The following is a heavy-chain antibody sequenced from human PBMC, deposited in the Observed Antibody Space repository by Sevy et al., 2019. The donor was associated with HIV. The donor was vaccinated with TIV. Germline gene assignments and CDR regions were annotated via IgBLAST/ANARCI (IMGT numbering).Heavy chain of an antibody. V-gene: IGHV1-24*01. CDR2: FDPEDGET. D-gene: IGHD1-26*01. Sequence: ASVKVSCKVSGYTLTELSMHWVRQAPGKGLEWMGGFDPEDGETIYAQKFQGRVTMTEDKSTDTAYMELSSLRSEDTAVYYCATLSGSYDTRTDAFDIWGQGTMVTVSS. J-gene: IGHJ3*02. CDR3: ATLSGSYDTRTDAFDI. CDR1: GYTLTELS.